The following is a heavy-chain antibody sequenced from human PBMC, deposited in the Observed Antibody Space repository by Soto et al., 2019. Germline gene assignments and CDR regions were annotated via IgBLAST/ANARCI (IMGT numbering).Heavy chain of an antibody. CDR1: GYSISSGYY. CDR2: IYHSGST. D-gene: IGHD6-13*01. Sequence: SETLSLTCAVSGYSISSGYYWGWIRQPPGKGLEWIGSIYHSGSTYYNPSLKSRVTISVDTSKNQFSLKLSSVTAADTAVYYCARARVAAAGNYFDYWGQGTLVTVSS. CDR3: ARARVAAAGNYFDY. V-gene: IGHV4-38-2*01. J-gene: IGHJ4*02.